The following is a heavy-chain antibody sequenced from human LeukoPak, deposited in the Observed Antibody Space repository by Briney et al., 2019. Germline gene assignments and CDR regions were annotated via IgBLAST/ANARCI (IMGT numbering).Heavy chain of an antibody. D-gene: IGHD2-2*02. CDR3: ARGEPLGYCSSPSCYTNWFDP. V-gene: IGHV4-34*01. CDR1: GGSFSGCY. CDR2: INHGGST. J-gene: IGHJ5*02. Sequence: SETLSLTCAVYGGSFSGCYWRWIRQPPGKGLEWMVEINHGGSTNYNPSLKSLVTISVDTSKNQFSLKLSSVPAADTAVYYCARGEPLGYCSSPSCYTNWFDPWGEGTLVTLSS.